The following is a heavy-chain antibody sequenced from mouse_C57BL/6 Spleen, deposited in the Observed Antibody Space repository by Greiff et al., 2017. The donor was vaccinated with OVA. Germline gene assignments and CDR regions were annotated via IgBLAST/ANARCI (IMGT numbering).Heavy chain of an antibody. V-gene: IGHV1-15*01. CDR3: TSLAMDY. J-gene: IGHJ4*01. CDR1: GYTFTDYE. Sequence: LVESGAELVRPGASVTLSCKASGYTFTDYEMHWVKQTPVHGLEWIGAIDPETGGTAYNQKFKGKAILTADKSSSTAYMELRSLSSEDSAVYYCTSLAMDYWGQGTSVTVSS. CDR2: IDPETGGT.